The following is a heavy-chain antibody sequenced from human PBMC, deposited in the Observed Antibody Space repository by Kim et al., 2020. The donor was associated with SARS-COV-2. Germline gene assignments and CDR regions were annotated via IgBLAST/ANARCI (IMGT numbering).Heavy chain of an antibody. Sequence: SETLSLTCAVYGGSFSGYYWSWIRQPPGKGLEWIGEINHSGSTNNHPSLKSRDTISVETSKNQFSRKLSSGPAADAAVYYCARFAGVGNVYWGQGTLVTVSS. CDR1: GGSFSGYY. V-gene: IGHV4-34*04. D-gene: IGHD3-16*01. J-gene: IGHJ4*02. CDR3: ARFAGVGNVY. CDR2: INHSGST.